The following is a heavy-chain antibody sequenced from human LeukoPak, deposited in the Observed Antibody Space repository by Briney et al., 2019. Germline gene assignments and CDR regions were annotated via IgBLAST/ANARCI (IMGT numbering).Heavy chain of an antibody. CDR1: GFTFSSYW. J-gene: IGHJ5*02. CDR3: ARGHPIAAGFDP. V-gene: IGHV3-66*01. Sequence: PGGSLRLSCAASGFTFSSYWMSWVRQAPGKGLDWVSVLYSGGSTYYADSVKGRFTISRDSSKNTLYLQMNSLRDEDTAVYYCARGHPIAAGFDPWGQGTLVTVSS. D-gene: IGHD6-13*01. CDR2: LYSGGST.